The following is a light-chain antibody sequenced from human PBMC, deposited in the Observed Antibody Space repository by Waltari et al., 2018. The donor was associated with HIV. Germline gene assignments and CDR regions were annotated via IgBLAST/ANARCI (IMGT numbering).Light chain of an antibody. Sequence: TVMTQSPATLSVSPGERATLSCRASENVYTNLAWYQQKPGQAPRLLISAASIRDTGVPVRFSGSGSGTVFTLTINILQSEDFAVYYCQQYNRRPPWTFGQGTKVEVK. CDR3: QQYNRRPPWT. V-gene: IGKV3D-15*03. CDR2: AAS. CDR1: ENVYTN. J-gene: IGKJ1*01.